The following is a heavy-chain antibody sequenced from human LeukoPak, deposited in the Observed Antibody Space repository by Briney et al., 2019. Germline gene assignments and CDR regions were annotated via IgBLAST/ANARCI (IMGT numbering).Heavy chain of an antibody. CDR1: GYTFTSYG. CDR3: ARDLLRGSRYCSSTSCYPGY. V-gene: IGHV1-18*01. CDR2: ISAYNGNT. Sequence: GASVKVSCKASGYTFTSYGISWVRQAPGQGLEWMGWISAYNGNTNYAQKLQGRVTMTTDTSTSTAYMELRSLRSDDTAVYYCARDLLRGSRYCSSTSCYPGYCGQGTLVTVSS. J-gene: IGHJ4*02. D-gene: IGHD2-2*01.